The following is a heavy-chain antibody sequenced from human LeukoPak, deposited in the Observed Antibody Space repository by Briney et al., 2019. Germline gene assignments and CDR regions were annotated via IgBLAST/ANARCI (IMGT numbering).Heavy chain of an antibody. Sequence: GGSLRLSCAASGFTFSNYWMHWVRQAPGKGLVWVSRINSDGSSTTYADSVKGRFTISRDNAKNTLYLQMNSLRADDTAVYYCAKESPSFDYWGQGTLVTVSS. CDR3: AKESPSFDY. J-gene: IGHJ4*02. CDR2: INSDGSST. V-gene: IGHV3-74*01. CDR1: GFTFSNYW.